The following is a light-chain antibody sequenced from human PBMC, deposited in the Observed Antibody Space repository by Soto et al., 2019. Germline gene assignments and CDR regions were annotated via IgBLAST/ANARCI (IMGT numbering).Light chain of an antibody. V-gene: IGLV2-23*03. CDR2: EGT. CDR3: CTYGGSSTFE. CDR1: STDVGTYNL. J-gene: IGLJ2*01. Sequence: QSVLTQPASVSGSPGQSITISCTGPSTDVGTYNLVSWYQQHPGRAPKLIIYEGTKRPSGVSNRFFGSQSGDTASLTISGLQAEDEGDYHCCTYGGSSTFEFGGGTKLTV.